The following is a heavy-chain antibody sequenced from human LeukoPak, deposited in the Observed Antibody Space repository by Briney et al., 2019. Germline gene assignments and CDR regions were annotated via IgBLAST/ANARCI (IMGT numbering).Heavy chain of an antibody. V-gene: IGHV4-61*02. CDR3: ARGAYPDYFDY. J-gene: IGHJ4*02. CDR1: GGSISSGNYY. Sequence: TSETLSLTCTVSGGSISSGNYYWSWIRQPAGKGLEWIGRIYTSGSTNYNPSLKSRVTISVDTSKNQFSLNLRSVTAADTAVYYCARGAYPDYFDYWGQGTLVTVSS. CDR2: IYTSGST.